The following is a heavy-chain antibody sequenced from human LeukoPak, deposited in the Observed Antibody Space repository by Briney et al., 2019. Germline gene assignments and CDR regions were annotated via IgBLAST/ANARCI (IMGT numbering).Heavy chain of an antibody. J-gene: IGHJ6*02. CDR3: ARGHCGMDV. CDR2: INQDGSEK. Sequence: GGSLGLSCAASGFTFSNSWMTWVRQAAGKRLEWVANINQDGSEKNSLDSVKGRFSISRDNSKNSVYLQMNTLRAEDTAVYYCARGHCGMDVWGQGTSVTVSS. V-gene: IGHV3-7*05. CDR1: GFTFSNSW.